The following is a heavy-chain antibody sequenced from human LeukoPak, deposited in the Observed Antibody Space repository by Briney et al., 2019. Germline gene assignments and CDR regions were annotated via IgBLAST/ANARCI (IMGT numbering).Heavy chain of an antibody. V-gene: IGHV3-21*04. Sequence: GRSLRLSCAASGFTFSRYGMNWVRQAPGKGLEWVSSISSSSNYIYYADSVKGRFTISRDNAKNSVDLQMNSLRAEDTAVYYCARGLCGGDCYDYWGQGTLVTVSS. CDR3: ARGLCGGDCYDY. J-gene: IGHJ4*02. D-gene: IGHD2-21*01. CDR1: GFTFSRYG. CDR2: ISSSSNYI.